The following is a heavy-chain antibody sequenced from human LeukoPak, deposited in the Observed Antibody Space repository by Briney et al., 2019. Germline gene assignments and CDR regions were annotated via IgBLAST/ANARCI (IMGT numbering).Heavy chain of an antibody. J-gene: IGHJ4*02. Sequence: GGSLRLPCAASGFTFSSYGMHWVRQAPGKGLEWVAVIWYDGSNKYYADSVKGRFTISRDNSKNTLYLQMNSLRAEDTAVYYCARGRGVMGSFDYWGQGTLVTVSS. CDR2: IWYDGSNK. CDR3: ARGRGVMGSFDY. D-gene: IGHD3-10*01. V-gene: IGHV3-33*01. CDR1: GFTFSSYG.